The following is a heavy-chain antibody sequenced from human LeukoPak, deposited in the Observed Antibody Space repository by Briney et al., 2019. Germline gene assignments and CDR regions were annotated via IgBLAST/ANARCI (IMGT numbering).Heavy chain of an antibody. V-gene: IGHV3-11*04. CDR3: ARVRDSNFRTTTFDY. Sequence: PGGSLRLSCAASGFTFSDYYMSWIRQAPGKGLEWVSYISSSGSTKYYADSVKGRFTISRDNAKNSLYLQMNSLRAEDTAVYYCARVRDSNFRTTTFDYWGQGTLVTVSS. CDR1: GFTFSDYY. CDR2: ISSSGSTK. D-gene: IGHD2-21*02. J-gene: IGHJ4*02.